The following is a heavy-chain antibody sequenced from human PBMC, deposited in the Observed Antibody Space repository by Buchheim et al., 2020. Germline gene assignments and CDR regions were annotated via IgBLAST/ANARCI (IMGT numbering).Heavy chain of an antibody. Sequence: EVQLVESGGGLVQPGGSLRLSCAASGFTFSSYSMNWVRQAPGKGLEWVSYISSSSSTIYYADSVKGRSTISRDNAKNSLYLQMNSLRAEDTAVYYCAREGTYSSGWYGVVDYWGQGTL. V-gene: IGHV3-48*01. CDR1: GFTFSSYS. CDR2: ISSSSSTI. D-gene: IGHD6-19*01. J-gene: IGHJ4*02. CDR3: AREGTYSSGWYGVVDY.